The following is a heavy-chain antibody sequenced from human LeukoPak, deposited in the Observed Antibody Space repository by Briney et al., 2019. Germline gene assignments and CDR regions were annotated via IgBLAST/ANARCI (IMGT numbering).Heavy chain of an antibody. Sequence: GGSLRLSCAASGFTFSSYWMSWVRQAPGKGLEWVANINQDGSEKYSVDSVKGRFTISRDNAKNSLYLQMNSLRAEDTAVYYCAREYCSDSSGSDYWGQGTLVTVSS. V-gene: IGHV3-7*05. J-gene: IGHJ4*02. D-gene: IGHD3-22*01. CDR2: INQDGSEK. CDR3: AREYCSDSSGSDY. CDR1: GFTFSSYW.